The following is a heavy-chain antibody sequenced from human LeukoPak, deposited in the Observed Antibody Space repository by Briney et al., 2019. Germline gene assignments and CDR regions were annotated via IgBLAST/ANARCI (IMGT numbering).Heavy chain of an antibody. CDR2: IYYSGST. D-gene: IGHD5-12*01. V-gene: IGHV4-61*01. CDR1: GGSISSGSYY. CDR3: ARGAAVRYSGYDSDY. Sequence: NPSETLSLTCTVSGGSISSGSYYWSWIRQPPGKGLEWIGYIYYSGSTNYNPSLKSRVTISVDTSKNQFSLKLSSVTAADTAVYYCARGAAVRYSGYDSDYWGQGTLVTVSS. J-gene: IGHJ4*02.